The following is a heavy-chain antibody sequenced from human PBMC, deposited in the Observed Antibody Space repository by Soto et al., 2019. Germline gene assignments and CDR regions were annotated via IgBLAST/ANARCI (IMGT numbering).Heavy chain of an antibody. J-gene: IGHJ4*02. CDR2: THCKGST. V-gene: IGHV4-39*01. CDR3: VRHRAAAGTNCPNYYFDY. CDR1: GVSITSAFYY. D-gene: IGHD6-13*01. Sequence: QVQLQESGPGVVKPSETLSLTCIVSGVSITSAFYYWGWVRQTPGKGLEWIGSTHCKGSTYYNPSLYSRITTSVDASKSQFSLKLTSVTAADTAVYYCVRHRAAAGTNCPNYYFDYWGQGTLVTVSS.